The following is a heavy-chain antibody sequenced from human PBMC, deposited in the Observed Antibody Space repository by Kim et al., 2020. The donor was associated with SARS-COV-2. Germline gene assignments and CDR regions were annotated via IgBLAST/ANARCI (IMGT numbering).Heavy chain of an antibody. CDR1: GYTFTSYG. CDR3: ARDGRGYCSGGSCLAYGMDV. V-gene: IGHV1-18*01. J-gene: IGHJ6*02. CDR2: ISAYNGNT. Sequence: ASVKVSCKASGYTFTSYGISWVRQAPGQGLEWMGWISAYNGNTNYAQKLQGRVTMTTDTSTSTAYMELRSLRSDDTAVYYCARDGRGYCSGGSCLAYGMDVWGQGTTVTVS. D-gene: IGHD2-15*01.